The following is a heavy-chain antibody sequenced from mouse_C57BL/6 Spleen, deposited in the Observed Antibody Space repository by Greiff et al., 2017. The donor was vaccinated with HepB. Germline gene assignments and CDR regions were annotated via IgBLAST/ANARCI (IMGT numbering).Heavy chain of an antibody. Sequence: EVKLVESGGGLVKPGGSLKLSCAASGFTFSSYAMSWVRQTPEKRLEWVATISDGGSYTYYPDNVKGRFTISRDNAKNNLYLQMSHLKSEDTAMYYCARESSITTVENYAMDYWGQGTSVTVSS. D-gene: IGHD1-1*01. J-gene: IGHJ4*01. CDR2: ISDGGSYT. CDR1: GFTFSSYA. V-gene: IGHV5-4*01. CDR3: ARESSITTVENYAMDY.